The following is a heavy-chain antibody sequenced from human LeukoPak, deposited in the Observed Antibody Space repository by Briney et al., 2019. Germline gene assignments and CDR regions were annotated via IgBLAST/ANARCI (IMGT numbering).Heavy chain of an antibody. CDR2: ISAGGGCT. CDR1: GFTLSSYG. Sequence: GGSLRLSCAASGFTLSSYGMSWVRQAPGKGLEWGSAISAGGGCTYYADSVKGRFTISRDNSKNTLSLQMKSLRAEDTAVYYCAKDFVGVAVAGLWGQGSLVTVSS. D-gene: IGHD6-19*01. CDR3: AKDFVGVAVAGL. V-gene: IGHV3-23*01. J-gene: IGHJ4*02.